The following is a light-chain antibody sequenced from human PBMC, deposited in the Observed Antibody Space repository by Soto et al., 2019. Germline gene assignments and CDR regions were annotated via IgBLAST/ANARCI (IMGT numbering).Light chain of an antibody. CDR1: QSVSSY. V-gene: IGKV3-11*01. Sequence: EIVLTQSPATLSLSPGERATLSCRASQSVSSYLAWYQQKPGQAPRLLIYHASNRATGIPARFSGSGSGTDFTLTISSLEPEDFAVYYCQQRSNWPCFGPGTKVDIK. CDR2: HAS. CDR3: QQRSNWPC. J-gene: IGKJ3*01.